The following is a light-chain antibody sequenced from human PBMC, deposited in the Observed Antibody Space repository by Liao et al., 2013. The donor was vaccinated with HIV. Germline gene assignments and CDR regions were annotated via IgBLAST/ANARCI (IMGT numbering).Light chain of an antibody. CDR3: QVWDSSSDLQV. V-gene: IGLV3-1*01. Sequence: SYELTQPPSVSVSPGQTASITCSGDKLGDKYACWYQQKPGQSPVLVIXQDSKRPSGIPERFSGSNSGNTATLTISRVEAGDEADYYCQVWDSSSDLQVFGGGTKLTVL. CDR1: KLGDKY. J-gene: IGLJ3*02. CDR2: QDS.